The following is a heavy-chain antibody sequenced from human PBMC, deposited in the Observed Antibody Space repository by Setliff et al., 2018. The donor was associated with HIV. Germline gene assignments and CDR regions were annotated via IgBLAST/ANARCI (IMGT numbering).Heavy chain of an antibody. CDR1: GGSISSGSYY. J-gene: IGHJ4*02. CDR2: IYTSGST. D-gene: IGHD3-3*01. Sequence: PSETLSLTCTVSGGSISSGSYYWSWIRQPAGKGLEWIGRIYTSGSTNYNPSLKSRVTISVDTSKNQFSLKLSSVTAADTAVYYCAGSWSGYPLSFGYWGQGTLVTSPQ. V-gene: IGHV4-61*02. CDR3: AGSWSGYPLSFGY.